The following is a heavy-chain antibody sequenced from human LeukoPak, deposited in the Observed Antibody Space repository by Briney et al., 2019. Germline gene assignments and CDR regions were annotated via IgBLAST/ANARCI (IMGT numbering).Heavy chain of an antibody. CDR1: GFSVSTSP. V-gene: IGHV3-23*01. CDR3: AKTHYDLLDV. J-gene: IGHJ6*02. D-gene: IGHD5-12*01. CDR2: MNNGPGAT. Sequence: GGSLRLSCAAAGFSVSTSPMSWVRQPPGDGLSWVSAMNNGPGATFYRDSVRGRFTISRDDSKSTLYLQMNSLRAEDTGTYYCAKTHYDLLDVWGQGTTVTVSS.